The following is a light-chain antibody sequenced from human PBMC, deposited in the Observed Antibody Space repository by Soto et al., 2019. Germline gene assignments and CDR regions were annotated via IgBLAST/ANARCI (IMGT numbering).Light chain of an antibody. CDR2: EVS. CDR1: SSDIGAYIY. J-gene: IGLJ1*01. Sequence: QSVLTQPPSASGSPGQSVTISCTGTSSDIGAYIYVSWYQQHPGKAPKLMISEVSRRPSGVPERFSGSKSGNTASLTVSGLQADDEANYYCSSYAGSNHFVFGTGTKVTVL. CDR3: SSYAGSNHFV. V-gene: IGLV2-8*01.